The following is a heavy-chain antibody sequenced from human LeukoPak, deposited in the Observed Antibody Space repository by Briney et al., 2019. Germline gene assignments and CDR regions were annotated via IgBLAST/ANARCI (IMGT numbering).Heavy chain of an antibody. Sequence: ASVKVSCKASGYTFTSCKINWVRQATGQGLEWMGWMNPYSGNTGYAQRFQGRVTVTRNTSISTAYMELSSLTSQDTAVYYCARGRDWLRWFDPWGQGTLVTVSS. CDR2: MNPYSGNT. V-gene: IGHV1-8*03. CDR1: GYTFTSCK. J-gene: IGHJ5*02. CDR3: ARGRDWLRWFDP. D-gene: IGHD3/OR15-3a*01.